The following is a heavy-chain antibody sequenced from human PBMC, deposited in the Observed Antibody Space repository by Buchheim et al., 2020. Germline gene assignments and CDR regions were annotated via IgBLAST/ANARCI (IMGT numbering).Heavy chain of an antibody. Sequence: QMELVESGGGVVQPGMSLKLSCAASGFTFSSYGMHWVRQTPGKGLEWVAVIRYDGVKKDYSDSVKGRFTISRDNSKKTMYLQMNSLRAEDTAVYYCAKVVSGYYDSSGYYYVTPFDYWGQGTL. J-gene: IGHJ4*02. CDR1: GFTFSSYG. CDR3: AKVVSGYYDSSGYYYVTPFDY. V-gene: IGHV3-33*06. D-gene: IGHD3-22*01. CDR2: IRYDGVKK.